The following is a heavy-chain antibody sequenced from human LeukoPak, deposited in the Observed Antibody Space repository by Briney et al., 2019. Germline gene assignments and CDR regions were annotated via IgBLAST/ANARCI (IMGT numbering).Heavy chain of an antibody. CDR2: TNPNSGGT. CDR1: GYTFTDYY. CDR3: ARVMVQLERLNAFDY. J-gene: IGHJ4*02. V-gene: IGHV1-2*02. D-gene: IGHD1-1*01. Sequence: GASVKVSCKASGYTFTDYYMHWVRQAPGQGLEWMGWTNPNSGGTNYAQKFQGRVTMTRDTSISTAYMELSSLRSDDTAVYYCARVMVQLERLNAFDYWGQGTLVTVSS.